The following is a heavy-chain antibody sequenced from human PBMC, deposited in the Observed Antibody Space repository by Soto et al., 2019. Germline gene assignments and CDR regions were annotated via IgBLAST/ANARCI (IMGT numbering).Heavy chain of an antibody. V-gene: IGHV3-30*03. Sequence: GGSLRLSCAASGFTFSSYGRHWVRQAPGKGLAWVAVISYDGSNKYYADSVKGRFTISRDNSKNTLYLQRNSLRAEDTAVYYCASLQLRFLDWLFNYGMDVWGQGTTVTVSS. CDR3: ASLQLRFLDWLFNYGMDV. D-gene: IGHD3-3*01. CDR2: ISYDGSNK. J-gene: IGHJ6*02. CDR1: GFTFSSYG.